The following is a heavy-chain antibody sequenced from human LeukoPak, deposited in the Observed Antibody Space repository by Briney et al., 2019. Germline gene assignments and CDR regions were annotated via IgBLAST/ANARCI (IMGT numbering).Heavy chain of an antibody. CDR3: AKGGYSYGRKFDY. D-gene: IGHD5-18*01. V-gene: IGHV3-9*01. CDR2: ISWNSGSI. Sequence: GGSLRLSCAASGFTFDDYAMHWVRQAPGKGLEGVSGISWNSGSIDYADSVKGRFTISRDNAKNYLYLQMNSLRAEDTALYYCAKGGYSYGRKFDYWGQGTLVTVSS. CDR1: GFTFDDYA. J-gene: IGHJ4*02.